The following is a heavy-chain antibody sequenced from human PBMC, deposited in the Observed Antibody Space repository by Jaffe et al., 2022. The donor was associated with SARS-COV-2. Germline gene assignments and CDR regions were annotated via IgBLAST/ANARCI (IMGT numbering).Heavy chain of an antibody. Sequence: QVQLQESGPGLVKPSETLSLTCTVSGGSISSYYWSWIRQPPGKGLEWIGYIYYSGSTNYNPSLKSRVTISVDTSKNQFSLKLSSVTAADTAVYYCARVYRRLGEFPHFDYWGQGTLVTVSS. CDR2: IYYSGST. J-gene: IGHJ4*02. CDR3: ARVYRRLGEFPHFDY. D-gene: IGHD3-16*01. V-gene: IGHV4-59*01. CDR1: GGSISSYY.